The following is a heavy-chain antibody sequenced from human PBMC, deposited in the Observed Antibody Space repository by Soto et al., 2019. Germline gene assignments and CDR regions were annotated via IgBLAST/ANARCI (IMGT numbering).Heavy chain of an antibody. D-gene: IGHD3-22*01. Sequence: GGSLRLSCAASGFTFSSYAMSWVRQAPGKGLEWVSAISGSGGSTYYADSVKGRFTISRDNSKNTLYLQMNSLRAEDTAVYYCAKGKDSSGYYPPYYFDYWGQGTLVTVSS. J-gene: IGHJ4*02. CDR3: AKGKDSSGYYPPYYFDY. V-gene: IGHV3-23*01. CDR1: GFTFSSYA. CDR2: ISGSGGST.